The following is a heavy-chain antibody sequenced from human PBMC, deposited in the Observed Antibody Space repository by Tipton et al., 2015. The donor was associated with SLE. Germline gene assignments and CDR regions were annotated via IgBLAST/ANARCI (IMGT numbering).Heavy chain of an antibody. J-gene: IGHJ4*02. CDR1: GVSICSSY. V-gene: IGHV4-4*07. CDR3: ASSQWPATFDY. D-gene: IGHD6-19*01. Sequence: TLSLTCNVSGVSICSSYWSWIRQPAGKGLEWIGRIYLSGSTNYNPSLKSRVTISVDTSKNEFSLKLTSVSAADAAVYYCASSQWPATFDYWGQGTLVTVSS. CDR2: IYLSGST.